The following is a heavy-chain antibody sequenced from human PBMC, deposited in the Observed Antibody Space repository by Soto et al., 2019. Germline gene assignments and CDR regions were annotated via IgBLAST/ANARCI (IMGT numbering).Heavy chain of an antibody. CDR3: ASRPAYMSGKAY. Sequence: QVQLPESGPGLVKPSETLSLTCAVSGDSISSNTWWSVVRQSPGKGLEWIGEIYHRGKTTYKASLKCLVTIAIDTSKTQLSLHLTSVTAAHTSVYYCASRPAYMSGKAYWGQGTLVTVSS. V-gene: IGHV4-4*02. CDR2: IYHRGKT. J-gene: IGHJ1*01. D-gene: IGHD1-26*01. CDR1: GDSISSNTW.